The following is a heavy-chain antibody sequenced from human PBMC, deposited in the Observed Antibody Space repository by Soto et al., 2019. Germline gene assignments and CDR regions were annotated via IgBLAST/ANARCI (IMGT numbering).Heavy chain of an antibody. J-gene: IGHJ5*02. CDR2: IYHNGSP. V-gene: IGHV4-4*02. CDR1: GGSISSTSW. D-gene: IGHD3-3*01. CDR3: ARGYNDFWSGYFTWFAP. Sequence: SETRSLTCVGSGGSISSTSWWTWVRQPPGKRLEWIGEIYHNGSPTYSPSLRGRATISVDKSNNQFSLRLRSVTAADTAVYYCARGYNDFWSGYFTWFAPWGQGTLVTVS.